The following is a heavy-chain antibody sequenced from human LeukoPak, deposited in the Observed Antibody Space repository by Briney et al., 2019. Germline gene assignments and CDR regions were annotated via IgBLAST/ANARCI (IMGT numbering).Heavy chain of an antibody. V-gene: IGHV3-23*01. D-gene: IGHD3-22*01. CDR2: ISDGGGSS. CDR3: AKDRGSDSSGYYYEGFDY. Sequence: TGGSLRLSCAASGFTFNTFPMSWVRQAPGKGLEWVSSISDGGGSSYYADSVKGRFTISRDNSKKTLYLQMNSVRAEDTAVYYCAKDRGSDSSGYYYEGFDYWGQGTLVTVSS. CDR1: GFTFNTFP. J-gene: IGHJ4*02.